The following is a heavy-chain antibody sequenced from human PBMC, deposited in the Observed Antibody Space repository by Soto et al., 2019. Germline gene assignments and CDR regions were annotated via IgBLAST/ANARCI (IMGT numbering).Heavy chain of an antibody. CDR1: GGTFSSYA. D-gene: IGHD4-17*01. CDR3: ARDPTVTTVFYYGMDV. Sequence: QVQLVQSGAEVKKPGSSVKVSCKASGGTFSSYAISWVRQAPGQGREWMGGIIPIFGTANYAQKFQGRVTITADKSTSTAYMELSSLRSEDTAVYYCARDPTVTTVFYYGMDVWGQGTTVTVSS. J-gene: IGHJ6*02. V-gene: IGHV1-69*06. CDR2: IIPIFGTA.